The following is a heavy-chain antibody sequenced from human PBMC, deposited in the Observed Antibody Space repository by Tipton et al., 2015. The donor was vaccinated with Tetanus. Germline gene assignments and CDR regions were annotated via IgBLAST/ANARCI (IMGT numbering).Heavy chain of an antibody. CDR2: IYNTGNA. Sequence: TLSLACTVSGGSISSTNYYWGWIRQPPGKGLEWIGSIYNTGNAYYNPALTSRVTMSVDTSKIQFSLRLRSVTAADTAVYYCARVGLVMAARRRNWFDPWGQGTLVTVSS. V-gene: IGHV4-39*01. J-gene: IGHJ5*02. CDR1: GGSISSTNYY. D-gene: IGHD6-6*01. CDR3: ARVGLVMAARRRNWFDP.